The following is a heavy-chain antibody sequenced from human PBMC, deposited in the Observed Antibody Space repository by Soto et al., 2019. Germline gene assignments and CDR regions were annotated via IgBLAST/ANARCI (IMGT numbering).Heavy chain of an antibody. J-gene: IGHJ3*02. Sequence: GGSLRLSCAASGFTFSSYGMHWVRQAPGKGLEWVAVISYDGSNKYYADSVKGRFTISRDNSKNTLYLQMNSLRAEDTAVYYCAKDLSSGYPLDAFDIWGQGTMVTVSS. D-gene: IGHD3-22*01. V-gene: IGHV3-30*18. CDR3: AKDLSSGYPLDAFDI. CDR2: ISYDGSNK. CDR1: GFTFSSYG.